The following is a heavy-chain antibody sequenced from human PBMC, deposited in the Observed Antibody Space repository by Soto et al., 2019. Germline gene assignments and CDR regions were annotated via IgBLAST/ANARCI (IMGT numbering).Heavy chain of an antibody. J-gene: IGHJ4*02. V-gene: IGHV1-3*01. CDR3: ARVLLWFGELLYLDY. CDR2: INAGNGNT. CDR1: GYTFTSYA. Sequence: ASVKVSCKASGYTFTSYAMHWVRQAPGQRLEWMGWINAGNGNTKYSQKFQGRVTITRDTSASTAYMELSSLRSEDTAVYYCARVLLWFGELLYLDYWGQGTLVTVSS. D-gene: IGHD3-10*01.